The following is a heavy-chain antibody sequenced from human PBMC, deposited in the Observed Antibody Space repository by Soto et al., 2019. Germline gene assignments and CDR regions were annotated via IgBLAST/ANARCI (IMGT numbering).Heavy chain of an antibody. Sequence: QVQLQQSSPGLVKPSQALSLTCDISGDSVSSNSAGWYWIRQTPSRGLEWLGRTYYKSKWYYTYAASVKSRITVSPDTSKNQFSLQLTSVTPEDTAVYYCARGSWDDVSGHYYMDVWDKGTTVTVSS. CDR2: TYYKSKWYY. J-gene: IGHJ6*03. D-gene: IGHD1-1*01. V-gene: IGHV6-1*01. CDR1: GDSVSSNSAG. CDR3: ARGSWDDVSGHYYMDV.